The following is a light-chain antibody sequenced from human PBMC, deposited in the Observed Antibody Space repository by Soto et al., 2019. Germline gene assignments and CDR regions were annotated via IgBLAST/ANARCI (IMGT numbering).Light chain of an antibody. CDR3: SSYAGSLHYV. Sequence: QSALTQPPSASGSPGQSVTISCTGTSSDVGGYNYVSWYQQHPGKAPKLLISEVSKRPSGVPDRFSGSKSGNTASLTVSGLQAEDEADYYFSSYAGSLHYVFGTGTKVTVL. CDR2: EVS. J-gene: IGLJ1*01. V-gene: IGLV2-8*01. CDR1: SSDVGGYNY.